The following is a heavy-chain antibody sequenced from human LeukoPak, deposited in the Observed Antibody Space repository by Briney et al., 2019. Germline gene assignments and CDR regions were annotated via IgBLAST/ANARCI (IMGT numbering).Heavy chain of an antibody. D-gene: IGHD2-15*01. CDR2: ISSSSSYI. CDR3: ARDPVYCSGGSCYSGGGYYYYYGMDV. J-gene: IGHJ6*02. Sequence: GGSLRLSCAASGITFSSYSMNWVRQAPGKGLEWVSSISSSSSYIYYADSVRGRFTISRDNAKNSLYLQMNSLRAEDTAVYYCARDPVYCSGGSCYSGGGYYYYYGMDVWGQGTTVTVSS. CDR1: GITFSSYS. V-gene: IGHV3-21*01.